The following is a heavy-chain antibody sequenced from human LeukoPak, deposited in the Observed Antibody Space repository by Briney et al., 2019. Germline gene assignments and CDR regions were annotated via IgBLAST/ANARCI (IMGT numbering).Heavy chain of an antibody. V-gene: IGHV4-4*07. CDR2: IYTSGTT. CDR1: GGSISGYY. D-gene: IGHD4-17*01. J-gene: IGHJ4*02. Sequence: SETLSLTCTVSGGSISGYYWSWIRQPAGKGLEWIGRIYTSGTTHYNPSLKSRVTMSVDTSKNQFSLKLSSVTAADTAVYYCARLSTVTTSFDYWGQGTLVTVSS. CDR3: ARLSTVTTSFDY.